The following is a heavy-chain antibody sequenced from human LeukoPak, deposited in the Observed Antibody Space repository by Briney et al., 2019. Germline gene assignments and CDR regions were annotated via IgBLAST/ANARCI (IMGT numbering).Heavy chain of an antibody. Sequence: ASVKVSCTASGYTFTSYGISWVRQAPGQGLEWMGWISAYNGNTNYAQKLQGRVTMTTDTSTSTAYMELRSLRSDDTAVYYCARDGYCSSTSCGYYYGMDVWGKGTTVTVSS. CDR2: ISAYNGNT. CDR3: ARDGYCSSTSCGYYYGMDV. J-gene: IGHJ6*04. D-gene: IGHD2-2*03. V-gene: IGHV1-18*04. CDR1: GYTFTSYG.